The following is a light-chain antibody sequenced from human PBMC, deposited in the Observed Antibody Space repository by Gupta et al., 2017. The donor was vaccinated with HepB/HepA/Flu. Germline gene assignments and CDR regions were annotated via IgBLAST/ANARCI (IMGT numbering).Light chain of an antibody. Sequence: VLTPSTATLSLSPGERVTLSCRASHNVGTTLAWYQQKPGQAPRILIYGASTRATGIPARFSGSGSGTDFTLTISSLQSEDFAVYYCQQRDSWPLNSFGRGTKLEIK. CDR1: HNVGTT. CDR3: QQRDSWPLNS. V-gene: IGKV3-15*01. CDR2: GAS. J-gene: IGKJ2*03.